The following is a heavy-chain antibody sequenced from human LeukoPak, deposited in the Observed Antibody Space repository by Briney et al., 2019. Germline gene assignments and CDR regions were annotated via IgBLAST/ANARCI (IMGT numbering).Heavy chain of an antibody. J-gene: IGHJ4*02. CDR2: TYYRSKWFN. D-gene: IGHD7-27*01. Sequence: SQTLSLTCAISGDSVSSSSAAWNWIRQSPSRGLEWLGRTYYRSKWFNSYAVSVKSRITINPDTSKNQLSLQLNSVTPEDTAVYYCARGLLTGPYYFDYWGQGALVTVSS. CDR3: ARGLLTGPYYFDY. V-gene: IGHV6-1*01. CDR1: GDSVSSSSAA.